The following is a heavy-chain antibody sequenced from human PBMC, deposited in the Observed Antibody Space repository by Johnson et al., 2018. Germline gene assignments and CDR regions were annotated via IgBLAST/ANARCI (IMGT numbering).Heavy chain of an antibody. CDR2: SFYSGST. D-gene: IGHD2-15*01. J-gene: IGHJ3*02. Sequence: QVQLQESGPGLVKPSETLSLTCTVSGASIRNFYWSWIRQPPGKGLEWIGYSFYSGSTTYNPSLKSRVTISVDTSKNQVSLNLSSVTAADTAVYFCARYCSGSSCYGADSDIWGQGTVVTVSS. CDR3: ARYCSGSSCYGADSDI. CDR1: GASIRNFY. V-gene: IGHV4-59*01.